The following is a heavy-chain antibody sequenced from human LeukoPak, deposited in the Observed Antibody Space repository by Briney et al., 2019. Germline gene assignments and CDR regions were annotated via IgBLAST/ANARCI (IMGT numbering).Heavy chain of an antibody. J-gene: IGHJ3*02. CDR3: AIVGATSGRDAFDI. CDR1: GYTLTELS. V-gene: IGHV1-24*01. D-gene: IGHD1-26*01. CDR2: FDPEDGET. Sequence: ASVKVSCKVSGYTLTELSMHWVRQAPGKGLEWMGGFDPEDGETIYAQKFQGRVTMTEDTSTDTAYVELSSLRSEDTAVYYCAIVGATSGRDAFDIWGQGTMVTVSS.